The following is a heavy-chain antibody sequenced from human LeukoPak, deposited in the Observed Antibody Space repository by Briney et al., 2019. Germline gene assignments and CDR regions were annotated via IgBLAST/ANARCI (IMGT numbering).Heavy chain of an antibody. J-gene: IGHJ4*02. CDR3: AKGHWCDN. CDR2: VRGNGGNT. D-gene: IGHD2-8*02. CDR1: GFTFSTYD. V-gene: IGHV3-23*01. Sequence: PGRSLRLSCAASGFTFSTYDMSWVRQAPGKGLDWVAVVRGNGGNTYYSDSVKGRFTLSRDDSKNTLYLEMNSLRTEDTAVYYCAKGHWCDNWGQGTLVTVSS.